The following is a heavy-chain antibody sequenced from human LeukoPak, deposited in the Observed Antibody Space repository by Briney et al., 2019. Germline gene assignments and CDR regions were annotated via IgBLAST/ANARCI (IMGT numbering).Heavy chain of an antibody. Sequence: ASVKVSCKASGYTFTSYGISWVRQAPGQGLEWMGWISTFNGNTNYAQKLQDRVTMTTDTSTSTAYTELKSLRSDDTAVYYCARDHRAGATLNFDYWGQGSLVTVSS. CDR3: ARDHRAGATLNFDY. CDR1: GYTFTSYG. CDR2: ISTFNGNT. D-gene: IGHD1-26*01. V-gene: IGHV1-18*01. J-gene: IGHJ4*02.